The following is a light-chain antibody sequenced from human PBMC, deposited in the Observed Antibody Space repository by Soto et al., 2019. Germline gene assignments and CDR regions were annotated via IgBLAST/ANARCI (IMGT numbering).Light chain of an antibody. J-gene: IGKJ2*01. CDR2: GAS. V-gene: IGKV3-15*01. CDR3: QQYYDWPT. CDR1: QSVSSK. Sequence: EIVLTQSPATLSLSPGERATLSCRASQSVSSKLAWYQQKPGQAPRLLIYGASTRATGVPARLSGSGSGTEFTLTISSLQSEDFAVYFCQQYYDWPTFGQGTKVDIK.